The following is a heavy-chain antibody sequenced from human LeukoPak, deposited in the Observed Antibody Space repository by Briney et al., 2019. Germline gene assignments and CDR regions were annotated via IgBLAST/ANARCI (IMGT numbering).Heavy chain of an antibody. Sequence: GGSLRLSCAASGFTFNTFNMNWVRQAPGKGLEWVSSITNGGDYIYYADSVKGRFTTSRDNAKNSLSLQLNSLRVEDTAVYYCARGHYDVLAASYKWTPDYWGQGTLVTVSS. J-gene: IGHJ4*02. CDR1: GFTFNTFN. CDR2: ITNGGDYI. V-gene: IGHV3-21*01. D-gene: IGHD3-9*01. CDR3: ARGHYDVLAASYKWTPDY.